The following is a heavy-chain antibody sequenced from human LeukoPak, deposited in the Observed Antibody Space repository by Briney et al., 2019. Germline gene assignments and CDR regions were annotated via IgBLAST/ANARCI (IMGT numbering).Heavy chain of an antibody. D-gene: IGHD2-21*01. CDR2: INHSGST. J-gene: IGHJ4*02. CDR3: ARGSILWLKGYFND. V-gene: IGHV4-34*01. CDR1: GGSFSGYY. Sequence: SETLSLTCAVYGGSFSGYYWSWIRQPPGKGLEWIGEINHSGSTNYNPSLKSRVTISVDTSKNQFSLKLSSVTAADTAVYYCARGSILWLKGYFNDWGQGTLVTVSS.